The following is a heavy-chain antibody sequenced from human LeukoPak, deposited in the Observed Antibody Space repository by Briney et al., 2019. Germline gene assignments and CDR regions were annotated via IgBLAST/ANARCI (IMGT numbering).Heavy chain of an antibody. CDR2: IKSKTDGGTT. Sequence: GGSLRLSCAASGFTFSNAWMSWVRQAPGKGLEGVGRIKSKTDGGTTDYAAPVKGRFTISRDDSKNTLYLQMNSLKTEDTAVYYCTTSIQLWLNHVDYWGQGTLVTVSS. CDR3: TTSIQLWLNHVDY. D-gene: IGHD5-18*01. J-gene: IGHJ4*02. V-gene: IGHV3-15*01. CDR1: GFTFSNAW.